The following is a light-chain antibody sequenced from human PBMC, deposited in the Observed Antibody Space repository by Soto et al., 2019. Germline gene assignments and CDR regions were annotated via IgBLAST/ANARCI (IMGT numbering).Light chain of an antibody. CDR2: GNS. Sequence: QSVLTQPPSVSGAPGQRVTISCTGISSNIGAGYDVHWYQQLPGTAPKLLIYGNSNRPSGVPDRFSGSKSGTSASLAITGLQAEDEADYYCQSYDSSLSGSSWVFGGGTKLTVL. CDR3: QSYDSSLSGSSWV. V-gene: IGLV1-40*01. J-gene: IGLJ3*02. CDR1: SSNIGAGYD.